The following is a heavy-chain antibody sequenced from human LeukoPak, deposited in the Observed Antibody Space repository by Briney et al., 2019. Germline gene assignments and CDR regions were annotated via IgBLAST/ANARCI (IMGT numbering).Heavy chain of an antibody. J-gene: IGHJ4*02. V-gene: IGHV4-38-2*02. D-gene: IGHD2-8*01. CDR2: VFRLQTVRT. CDR1: DSSITSTYD. CDR3: ARVLHAPYLIDS. Sequence: PSETLSLTCTVSDSSITSTYDWAWFRQPPGKGLEWIATVFRLQTVRTFNIPSLESRVTMSLDPSQNQFSLNLTSVTAADTALYFCARVLHAPYLIDSWGQGTLVTVSS.